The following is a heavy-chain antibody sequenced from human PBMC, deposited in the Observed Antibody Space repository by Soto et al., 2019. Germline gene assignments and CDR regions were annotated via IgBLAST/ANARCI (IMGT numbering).Heavy chain of an antibody. J-gene: IGHJ6*03. D-gene: IGHD1-26*01. Sequence: QVQLVQSGAEVKKPGASVTVSCRSSGDTFNDYYIHWVRQAPGQGLEWMGWINPNSGVTKYAQKFQGWVSMTRYTSISTVYMQLSRLRSGDTAVYYCARESGSATATLDYYYFYMDVWGTGTTVTVSS. CDR2: INPNSGVT. CDR1: GDTFNDYY. V-gene: IGHV1-2*04. CDR3: ARESGSATATLDYYYFYMDV.